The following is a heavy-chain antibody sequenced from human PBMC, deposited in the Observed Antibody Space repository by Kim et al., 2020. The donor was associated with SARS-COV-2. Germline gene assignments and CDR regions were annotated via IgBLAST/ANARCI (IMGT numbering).Heavy chain of an antibody. CDR1: GFTFSSYW. V-gene: IGHV3-74*01. Sequence: GGSLRLSCAASGFTFSSYWMHGVRQAPGKGLVWVSRINSDGSSTSYADSVKGRFTISRDNAKNTLYLQMNSLRAEDTAVYYCARESEGQWLVGEFDYWGQGTLVTVSS. D-gene: IGHD6-19*01. J-gene: IGHJ4*02. CDR3: ARESEGQWLVGEFDY. CDR2: INSDGSST.